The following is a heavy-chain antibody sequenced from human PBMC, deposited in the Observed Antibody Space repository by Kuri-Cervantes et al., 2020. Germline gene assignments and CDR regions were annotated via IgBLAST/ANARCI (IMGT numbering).Heavy chain of an antibody. CDR1: GFTFSSYG. CDR2: IWYDGSNK. J-gene: IGHJ6*02. CDR3: ARERARFEIYTMDV. D-gene: IGHD3-10*01. V-gene: IGHV3-33*01. Sequence: GGSLRLSCAASGFTFSSYGMHWVRQAPGKGLEWVAVIWYDGSNKYYADSVKGRFTISRDNSKSTLYLQMNSLRPEDTAVYYRARERARFEIYTMDVWGQGTTVTVSS.